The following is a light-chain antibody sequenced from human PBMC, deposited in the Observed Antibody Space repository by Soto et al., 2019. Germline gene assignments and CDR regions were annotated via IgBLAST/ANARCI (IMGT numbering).Light chain of an antibody. V-gene: IGLV2-14*03. J-gene: IGLJ1*01. CDR2: DVT. CDR3: SSYRSDNPRFYV. CDR1: HNDVGHENF. Sequence: QSVLAQPASVSGSPGQSITISCTGTHNDVGHENFVSWYQQHPDKVPKLIIYDVTRRASGISSRFSASKSGNTAYLAISGLQADDEADYYCSSYRSDNPRFYVFGTGTKLTVL.